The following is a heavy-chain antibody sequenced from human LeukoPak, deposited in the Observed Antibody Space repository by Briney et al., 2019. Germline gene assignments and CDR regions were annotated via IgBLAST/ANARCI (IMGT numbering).Heavy chain of an antibody. Sequence: GGSLRLSCAASGFTFSSYWMSWVRQAPGKGLEWVANIKQDGSEKYYVDSVKGRFTISRDNAKNSLYPQMNSLRAEDTAVYYCASLMVPGYFYWYFDLWGRGTLVTVSS. CDR2: IKQDGSEK. V-gene: IGHV3-7*01. CDR3: ASLMVPGYFYWYFDL. D-gene: IGHD3-9*01. CDR1: GFTFSSYW. J-gene: IGHJ2*01.